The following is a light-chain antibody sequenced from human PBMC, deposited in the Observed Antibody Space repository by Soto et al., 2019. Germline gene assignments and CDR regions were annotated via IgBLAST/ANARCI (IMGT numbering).Light chain of an antibody. CDR3: SVWDYNLRGL. Sequence: QSVLTQPPSVSGTPGQRVTISCAGSRSNIGGNAVTWYQQVPGTAPKLLIYANDQRPSGISDRFSGSKSSTSASLAISGLQSEDEADYYCSVWDYNLRGLFGGGTKLTVL. CDR1: RSNIGGNA. CDR2: AND. V-gene: IGLV1-44*01. J-gene: IGLJ2*01.